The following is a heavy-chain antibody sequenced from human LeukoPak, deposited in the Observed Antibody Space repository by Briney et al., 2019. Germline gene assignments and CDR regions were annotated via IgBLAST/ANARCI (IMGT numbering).Heavy chain of an antibody. J-gene: IGHJ4*02. CDR1: GLAFSSYS. V-gene: IGHV3-23*01. D-gene: IGHD1-26*01. CDR2: ISGSGGGT. Sequence: GGSLRLSCAASGLAFSSYSMSWVRQAPEKGLEWVATISGSGGGTYYADSVKGRFTISRDDSKNTLYLQMNSLRAEDTAVYYCAKDLGRYRNNYFDYWGQGTLVTVSS. CDR3: AKDLGRYRNNYFDY.